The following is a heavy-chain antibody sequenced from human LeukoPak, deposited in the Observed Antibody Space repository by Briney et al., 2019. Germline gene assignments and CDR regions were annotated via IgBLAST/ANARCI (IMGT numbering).Heavy chain of an antibody. CDR2: IRSKAYGGTT. J-gene: IGHJ6*03. CDR3: TGDSGPLNYYYYYMDV. Sequence: GGSLRLSCTASGFTFGDYAMSWFRQAPGKGLEWVGFIRSKAYGGTTEYAASVKGRFTISRDDSKSIAYLQMNSLKTEDTAVYYCTGDSGPLNYYYYYMDVWGKGTTVTVSS. V-gene: IGHV3-49*03. CDR1: GFTFGDYA. D-gene: IGHD3-10*01.